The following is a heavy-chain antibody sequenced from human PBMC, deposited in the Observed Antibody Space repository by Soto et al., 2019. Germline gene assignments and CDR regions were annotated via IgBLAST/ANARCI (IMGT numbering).Heavy chain of an antibody. CDR2: INPSGGRT. V-gene: IGHV1-46*01. Sequence: QVQLVQSGTEVKKPGASVKVSCKASGYTFTTHYMHWVRQAPGQGLEWMGIINPSGGRTTYALKFQGRVTMTSDTSTNTVYVELTRLRSEDTAIYFCPRAGENYGSGTFSPPLLYYFNSWGQGTLVTVSS. CDR1: GYTFTTHY. CDR3: PRAGENYGSGTFSPPLLYYFNS. J-gene: IGHJ4*02. D-gene: IGHD3-10*01.